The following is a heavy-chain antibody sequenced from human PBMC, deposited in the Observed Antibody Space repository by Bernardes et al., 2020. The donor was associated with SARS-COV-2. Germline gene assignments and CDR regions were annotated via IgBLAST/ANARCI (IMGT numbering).Heavy chain of an antibody. CDR1: GFTFSSYA. V-gene: IGHV3-30-3*01. CDR3: ARDGGGAAVYYYYGMDV. D-gene: IGHD6-13*01. J-gene: IGHJ6*02. Sequence: GSLRLSCAASGFTFSSYAMHWVRQAPGKGLEWVAVISYDGSNKYYADSVKGRFTISRDNSKNTLYLQMNSLRAEDTAVYYCARDGGGAAVYYYYGMDVWGQGTTVTVSS. CDR2: ISYDGSNK.